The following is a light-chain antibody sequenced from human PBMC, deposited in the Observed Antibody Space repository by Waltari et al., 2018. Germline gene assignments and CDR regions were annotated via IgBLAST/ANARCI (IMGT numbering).Light chain of an antibody. CDR1: ALPRKY. J-gene: IGLJ1*01. CDR3: YSSDSTGLRV. V-gene: IGLV3-10*01. CDR2: EDT. Sequence: SYELTQPPSVSVSPGQTARITCSGPALPRKYAYWFQQKSGQAPRLVIYEDTKRPSGIPERFSGSSLGTVATLTITGAQVDDEADYYCYSSDSTGLRVFGGGTTVVVL.